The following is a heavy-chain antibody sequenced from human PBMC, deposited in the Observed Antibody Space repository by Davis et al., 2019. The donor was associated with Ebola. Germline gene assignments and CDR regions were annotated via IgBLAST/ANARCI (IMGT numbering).Heavy chain of an antibody. D-gene: IGHD6-13*01. Sequence: AASVKVSCTASGGTFSRNAISWVRQAPGQGLGWMGGIIPIFGTANNAQKFQGRVTITADESTSTAYMELSSLRSEDTAVYYCARQTSGYSSSWNAFDIWGQGTMVTVSS. CDR1: GGTFSRNA. CDR3: ARQTSGYSSSWNAFDI. V-gene: IGHV1-69*13. CDR2: IIPIFGTA. J-gene: IGHJ3*02.